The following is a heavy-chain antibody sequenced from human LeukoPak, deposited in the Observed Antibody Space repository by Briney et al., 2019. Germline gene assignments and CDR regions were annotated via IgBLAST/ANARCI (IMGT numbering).Heavy chain of an antibody. D-gene: IGHD5-12*01. CDR1: GFTFDDYG. J-gene: IGHJ6*03. CDR2: FHWNGDPT. Sequence: GGSLRLSWAASGFTFDDYGKNWVRQAQGKGLEWIPGFHWNGDPTNYAASVEGGFIICRTNGQSSLYLQMNGLRAEDTAFFYSAKGLRDYYYYYMDVWGKGTTVTVSS. V-gene: IGHV3-20*04. CDR3: AKGLRDYYYYYMDV.